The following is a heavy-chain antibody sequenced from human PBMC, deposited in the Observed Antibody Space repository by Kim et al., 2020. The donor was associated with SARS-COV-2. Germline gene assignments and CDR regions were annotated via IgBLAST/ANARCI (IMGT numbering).Heavy chain of an antibody. CDR2: IYYTGNT. D-gene: IGHD3-22*01. J-gene: IGHJ4*02. CDR1: GGSISSFY. CDR3: ARVVSSFYFDY. V-gene: IGHV4-59*01. Sequence: SETLSLTCIVSGGSISSFYWTWIRQPPGKGLEWIGLIYYTGNTNYNPSLKSRVTMSVDTSNNQFSLKLSSLTAADTAVYYCARVVSSFYFDYWGQGTLVTVSS.